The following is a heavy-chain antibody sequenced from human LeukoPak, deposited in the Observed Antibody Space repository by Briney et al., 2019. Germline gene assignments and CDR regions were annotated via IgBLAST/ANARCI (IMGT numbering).Heavy chain of an antibody. Sequence: GGSLRLPCAASGFTFTSYAMTWVRQAPGKGLEWVSTIRGSDGSAYYADSVKGRFTISRDTSNDTLFLQMNSLRAEDTAVYYCARVTYYYDSSGYYPLDYWGQGTLVTVSS. CDR3: ARVTYYYDSSGYYPLDY. J-gene: IGHJ4*02. CDR2: IRGSDGSA. V-gene: IGHV3-23*01. CDR1: GFTFTSYA. D-gene: IGHD3-22*01.